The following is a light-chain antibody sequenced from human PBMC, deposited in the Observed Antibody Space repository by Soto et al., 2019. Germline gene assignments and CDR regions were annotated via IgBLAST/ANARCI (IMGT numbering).Light chain of an antibody. J-gene: IGLJ1*01. V-gene: IGLV2-14*01. Sequence: QSALTQPASVSGSPGQSITISCTGTSSDVGGYDSVSWYQQHPGKAPKVMIYEVSNRPSGVSNRFSGSKSGNTASLTISGLQTEDEADYYCCSYVGASTYVFGTGTKVTVL. CDR1: SSDVGGYDS. CDR3: CSYVGASTYV. CDR2: EVS.